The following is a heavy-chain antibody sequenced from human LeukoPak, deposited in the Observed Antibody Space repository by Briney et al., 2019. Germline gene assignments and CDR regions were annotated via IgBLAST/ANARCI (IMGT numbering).Heavy chain of an antibody. CDR3: ARETEYSSSLPGLL. D-gene: IGHD6-6*01. Sequence: ASVKVSCKASGYTFTGYYMHWVRQAPGQGLEWMGWINPNSGGTNYAQKFQGRVTMTRDTSISTAYMELSRLRSDDTAVYYCARETEYSSSLPGLLWGQGTLVTVSS. CDR1: GYTFTGYY. CDR2: INPNSGGT. J-gene: IGHJ4*02. V-gene: IGHV1-2*02.